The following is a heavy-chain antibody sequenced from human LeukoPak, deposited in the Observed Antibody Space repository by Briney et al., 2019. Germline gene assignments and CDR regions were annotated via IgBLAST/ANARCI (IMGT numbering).Heavy chain of an antibody. V-gene: IGHV7-4-1*02. CDR2: INTNTGNP. D-gene: IGHD3-10*01. CDR3: ARDPPSRITMVRGVSPDY. CDR1: GYTFTTYA. Sequence: ASVKVSCKASGYTFTTYAINWVRQAPGQGLEWMGWINTNTGNPTYAQGFTGRFVFSLDTSVSTAYLQISSLKAEDTAVYYCARDPPSRITMVRGVSPDYWGQGTLVTVSS. J-gene: IGHJ4*02.